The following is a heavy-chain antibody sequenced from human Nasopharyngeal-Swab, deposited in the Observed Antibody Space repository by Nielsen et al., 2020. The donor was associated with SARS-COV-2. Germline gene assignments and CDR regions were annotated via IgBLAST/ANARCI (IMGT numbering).Heavy chain of an antibody. V-gene: IGHV1-69*13. CDR2: IIPIFGTA. D-gene: IGHD3-9*01. CDR3: ARALLRYFDWLLSPNYYYMDV. J-gene: IGHJ6*03. Sequence: SVKVSCKASGGTFSSYAISWVRQAPGQGLEWMGGIIPIFGTANYAQKFQGRVTITADESTSTAYMELSSLRSEDTAVYYCARALLRYFDWLLSPNYYYMDVWGKGTTVTVSS. CDR1: GGTFSSYA.